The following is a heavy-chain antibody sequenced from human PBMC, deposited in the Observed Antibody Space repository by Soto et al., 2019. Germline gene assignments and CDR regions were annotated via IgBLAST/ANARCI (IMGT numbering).Heavy chain of an antibody. CDR2: ISPGDSDA. Sequence: GESLKISCRGSGYRFSNHFIAWVRQMPGKGLEWMGIISPGDSDARYSPSFYGQVTISVDMSANTAYLQWSNLKASDTAVYFCARHNDGAYVGYYYGLGVWGQGTSVTVSS. CDR3: ARHNDGAYVGYYYGLGV. CDR1: GYRFSNHF. J-gene: IGHJ6*02. D-gene: IGHD4-17*01. V-gene: IGHV5-51*01.